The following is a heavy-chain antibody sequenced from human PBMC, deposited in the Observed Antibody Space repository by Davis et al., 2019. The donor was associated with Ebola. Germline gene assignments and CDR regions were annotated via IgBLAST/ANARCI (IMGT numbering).Heavy chain of an antibody. CDR1: GGSIRSRDYY. CDR3: ARRGGYFDY. J-gene: IGHJ4*02. V-gene: IGHV4-39*07. CDR2: INHSGST. D-gene: IGHD6-13*01. Sequence: SETLSLTCTVSGGSIRSRDYYWSWIRQPPGKGLEWIGEINHSGSTNFNPSLKSRVTISVDTSKNQFSLKLSSVTAADTAVYYCARRGGYFDYWGQGTLVTVSS.